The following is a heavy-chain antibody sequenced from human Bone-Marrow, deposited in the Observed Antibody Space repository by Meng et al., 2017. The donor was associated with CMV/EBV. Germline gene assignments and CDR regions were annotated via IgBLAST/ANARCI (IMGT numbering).Heavy chain of an antibody. Sequence: ASVKVSCKASGYTFTSSGFGWVRQAPGQGLEWMGWISGYNGNTNSVQKFQDRVTMTIDISTSTAYLEVRDLRQDDTAVYYCARDGFMITFGGASAYWGQGTLVTVSS. D-gene: IGHD3-16*01. V-gene: IGHV1-18*04. CDR2: ISGYNGNT. CDR1: GYTFTSSG. J-gene: IGHJ4*02. CDR3: ARDGFMITFGGASAY.